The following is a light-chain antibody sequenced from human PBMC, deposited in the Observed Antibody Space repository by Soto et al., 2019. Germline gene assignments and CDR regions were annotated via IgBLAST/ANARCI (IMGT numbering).Light chain of an antibody. V-gene: IGKV1-39*01. Sequence: DIQMTHSPSSLSASLGDRVTITCRASQTISSYLNWYQQKPGRAPKLLIYAASNLESGVPSRFSGSGSGTDFTLTISSLQPEDFATYYCQQSYSTWTFGQGTKVDIK. J-gene: IGKJ1*01. CDR3: QQSYSTWT. CDR2: AAS. CDR1: QTISSY.